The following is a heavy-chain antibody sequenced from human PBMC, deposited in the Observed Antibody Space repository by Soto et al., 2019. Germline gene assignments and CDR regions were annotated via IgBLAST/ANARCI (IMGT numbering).Heavy chain of an antibody. V-gene: IGHV1-69*01. D-gene: IGHD3-10*01. CDR1: GGTFSSYA. CDR2: IIPIFGTA. CDR3: ARFGLGPPAVVMNDYYYFMDV. J-gene: IGHJ6*02. Sequence: QVQLVQSGAEVKKPGSSVKVSCKASGGTFSSYAIRWVRQAPGQGLEWMGGIIPIFGTANYAQKFQGRVTITADESTITAYMKRCSLRSEHTAVYYCARFGLGPPAVVMNDYYYFMDVWGQGTTVTVSS.